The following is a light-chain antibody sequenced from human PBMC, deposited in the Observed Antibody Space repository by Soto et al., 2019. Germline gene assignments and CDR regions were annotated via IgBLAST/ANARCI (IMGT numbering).Light chain of an antibody. Sequence: EIVLTQSPATLSLSPGERATLYCRASQSVDSHLAWHQQKPGQAPRLLMYGASTRGAGIPDRFSGGGSGTDFTLTISRLEPEDVAVYYCQQYGRSPPITFGQGTRLEIK. CDR2: GAS. V-gene: IGKV3-20*01. J-gene: IGKJ5*01. CDR3: QQYGRSPPIT. CDR1: QSVDSH.